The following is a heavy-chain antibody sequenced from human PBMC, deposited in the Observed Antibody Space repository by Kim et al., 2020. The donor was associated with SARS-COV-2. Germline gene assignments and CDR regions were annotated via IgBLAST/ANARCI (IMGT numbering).Heavy chain of an antibody. CDR3: ARGGSGWYINAFDI. V-gene: IGHV3-48*02. D-gene: IGHD6-19*01. J-gene: IGHJ3*02. Sequence: ADAVKGRFTISRDNAKNSLYLQMNSLRDEDTAVYYCARGGSGWYINAFDIWGQGTMVTVSS.